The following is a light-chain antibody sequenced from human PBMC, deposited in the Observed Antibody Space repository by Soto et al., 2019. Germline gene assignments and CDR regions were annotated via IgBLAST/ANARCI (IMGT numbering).Light chain of an antibody. CDR1: SSNIGTNT. CDR2: SNN. CDR3: CSLTTSHTYV. J-gene: IGLJ1*01. Sequence: QSVLTQPPSASGAPGQRVTISCSGSSSNIGTNTVNWYQQLPGMAPKLLIYSNNVRPSGVSNRYSGSKSGNSASLTISGLQADDEADYYCCSLTTSHTYVFGSGTKVTVL. V-gene: IGLV1-44*01.